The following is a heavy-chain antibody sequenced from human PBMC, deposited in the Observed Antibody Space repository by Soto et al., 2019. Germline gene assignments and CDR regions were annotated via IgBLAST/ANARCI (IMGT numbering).Heavy chain of an antibody. CDR3: ARVSYCGGDCFSGATNSFDI. J-gene: IGHJ3*02. CDR1: GGSIGSGGYY. CDR2: IYNSGNT. V-gene: IGHV4-31*03. D-gene: IGHD2-21*02. Sequence: QVQLQESGPGLVKPSQTLSLTCTVSGGSIGSGGYYWSWIRQHPGKGLEWIGYIYNSGNTYYNPSLNSRLSISGDTSKNQFSLKLSSVTAADTAVYYCARVSYCGGDCFSGATNSFDIWGQGTMVTVSS.